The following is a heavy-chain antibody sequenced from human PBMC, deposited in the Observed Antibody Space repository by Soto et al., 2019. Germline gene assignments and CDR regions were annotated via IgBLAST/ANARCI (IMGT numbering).Heavy chain of an antibody. CDR2: IRSKAYGGTT. V-gene: IGHV3-49*03. J-gene: IGHJ5*02. Sequence: PGGSLRLSCTASGFTFGDYAMSWFRQAPGKGLEWVGFIRSKAYGGTTEYAASVKGRFTISRDDSKNTVYLQVNSLKTEDTAVYYCTTIYPYDRAPSWGQGTLVTVSS. CDR3: TTIYPYDRAPS. D-gene: IGHD3-22*01. CDR1: GFTFGDYA.